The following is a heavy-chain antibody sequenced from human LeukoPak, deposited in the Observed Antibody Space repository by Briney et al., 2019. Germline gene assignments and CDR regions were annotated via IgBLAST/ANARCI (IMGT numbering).Heavy chain of an antibody. Sequence: SETLSLTCTVSGGSISSYYWSWIRQPPGRGLEWIGYIYYSGSTNHNPSLKSRVTISVDTSKNQFSLKLSSVTAADTAVYYCTRRRLRLGELSSFPLGWDYWGQGTLVTVSS. V-gene: IGHV4-59*12. D-gene: IGHD3-16*02. CDR1: GGSISSYY. CDR3: TRRRLRLGELSSFPLGWDY. J-gene: IGHJ4*02. CDR2: IYYSGST.